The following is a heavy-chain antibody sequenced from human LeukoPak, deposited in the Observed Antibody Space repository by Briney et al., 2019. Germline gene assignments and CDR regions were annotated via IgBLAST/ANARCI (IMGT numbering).Heavy chain of an antibody. V-gene: IGHV4-59*01. Sequence: PSETLSLTCTVSGYSITTNYWGWIRQPPGQGLEWIGYIYYSGSTDYNPSLKSRVTISVDTSKNQFSLKLSSVTAADTAVYYCARLYSYGPGGAFDIWGQGTMVTVSS. CDR3: ARLYSYGPGGAFDI. CDR1: GYSITTNY. J-gene: IGHJ3*02. CDR2: IYYSGST. D-gene: IGHD5-18*01.